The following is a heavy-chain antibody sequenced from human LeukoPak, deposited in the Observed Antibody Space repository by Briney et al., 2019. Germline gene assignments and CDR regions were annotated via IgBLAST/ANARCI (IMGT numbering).Heavy chain of an antibody. J-gene: IGHJ3*02. Sequence: ASVKVSCKASGYILTGDYMHWVRQAPGQGLEWMGWINPNSGGTKYAQKFKGRVTMTRDTSINTAYMELSRLRSDDTAVYYCVKNCGGDCPVPDAFDIWGQGIMVTVSS. D-gene: IGHD2-21*01. CDR2: INPNSGGT. CDR1: GYILTGDY. CDR3: VKNCGGDCPVPDAFDI. V-gene: IGHV1-2*02.